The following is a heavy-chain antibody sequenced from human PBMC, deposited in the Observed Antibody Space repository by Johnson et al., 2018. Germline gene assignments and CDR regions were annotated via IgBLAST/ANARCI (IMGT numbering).Heavy chain of an antibody. J-gene: IGHJ3*02. D-gene: IGHD6-19*01. CDR3: ARFVAVATDAFDI. V-gene: IGHV4-59*01. CDR2: IYYSGST. Sequence: VQLVESGPGLVKPSETLSLTCTVSGGSISSYYWSWIRQPPGKGLEWIGYIYYSGSTNYNPSLKSRVTISVDTSKNQFSLKLSSVTAADTAVYYCARFVAVATDAFDIWGQGTMVTVSS. CDR1: GGSISSYY.